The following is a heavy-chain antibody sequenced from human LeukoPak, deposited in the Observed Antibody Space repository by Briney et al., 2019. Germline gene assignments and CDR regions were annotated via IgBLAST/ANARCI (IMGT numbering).Heavy chain of an antibody. CDR3: ARRRSGWYRGLNYFDC. V-gene: IGHV4-34*01. J-gene: IGHJ4*02. CDR2: ISCSGST. D-gene: IGHD6-19*01. CDR1: GGSFSGYY. Sequence: PSETLSLTCAVYGGSFSGYYWSWIRQPPGKGLEWIGEISCSGSTNYNPSPKSRVTIPVDTSKNQVSLKLSSETAADTAVYYCARRRSGWYRGLNYFDCWGQGTLVTVSS.